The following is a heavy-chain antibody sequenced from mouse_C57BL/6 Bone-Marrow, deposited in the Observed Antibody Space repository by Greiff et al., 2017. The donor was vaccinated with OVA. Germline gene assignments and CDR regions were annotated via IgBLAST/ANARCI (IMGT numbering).Heavy chain of an antibody. CDR2: ISSGGSYT. CDR1: GFTFSSYG. D-gene: IGHD1-1*01. Sequence: DVKLQESGGDLVKPGGSLKLSCAASGFTFSSYGMSWVRQTPDKRLEWVATISSGGSYTYYPDSVKGRFTISRDNAKNTLYLQMSSLKSEDTAMYYCARHVLPYAMDYWGQGTSVTVSS. J-gene: IGHJ4*01. V-gene: IGHV5-6*02. CDR3: ARHVLPYAMDY.